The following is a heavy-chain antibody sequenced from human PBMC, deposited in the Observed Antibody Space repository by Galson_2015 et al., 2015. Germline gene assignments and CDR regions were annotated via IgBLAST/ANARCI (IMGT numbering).Heavy chain of an antibody. CDR3: AQKKGVSGRGYFDY. J-gene: IGHJ4*02. V-gene: IGHV2-5*01. CDR1: GFSLSTSGVG. Sequence: PALVKPTQTLTLTCTFSGFSLSTSGVGVGWIRQPPGKALEWLALIYWNDDKRYSPSLKSRLTITKDTSKNQVVLTMTNMDPVDTATYYCAQKKGVSGRGYFDYWGQGTLVTASS. CDR2: IYWNDDK. D-gene: IGHD2-8*01.